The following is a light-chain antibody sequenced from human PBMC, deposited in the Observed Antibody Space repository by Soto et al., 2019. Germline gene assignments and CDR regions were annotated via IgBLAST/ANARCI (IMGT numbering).Light chain of an antibody. J-gene: IGKJ2*01. CDR3: HQGYSSPQT. CDR2: SVF. Sequence: DIQMAQSPSSLSASVGDRVSITCRASLSIGTYLNWYQQTAGQAPRLLIHSVFKLQSGVPSRFSGSGSGTEFTLTINNLQPEYSATYYCHQGYSSPQTFGQGTKLEIK. V-gene: IGKV1-39*01. CDR1: LSIGTY.